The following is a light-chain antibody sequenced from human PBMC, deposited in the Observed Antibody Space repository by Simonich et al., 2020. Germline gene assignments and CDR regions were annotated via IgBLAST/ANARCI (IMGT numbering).Light chain of an antibody. CDR1: QSVLYSSNNKNY. CDR3: QQYYSTPLT. CDR2: WAA. J-gene: IGKJ4*01. Sequence: DIVMTQSPDSLAVSLGERATINCKSSQSVLYSSNNKNYLAWYQQKPGQPPKLLIYWAATRESGVPDRVRGSGSGTDFTRTISSLQAEDVAVYYCQQYYSTPLTFGGGTKVEIK. V-gene: IGKV4-1*01.